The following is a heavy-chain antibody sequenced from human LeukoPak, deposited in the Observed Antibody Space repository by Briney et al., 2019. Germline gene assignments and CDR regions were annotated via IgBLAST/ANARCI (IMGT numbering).Heavy chain of an antibody. D-gene: IGHD3-22*01. CDR3: ARYFYDTSGTYYPYFDY. Sequence: SETLSLTCTVSGGSISSSRYFWAWIRQPPGRGLEWLGSISYSGSTYSNPSLMSRVTISVDTSKNQFSLKLSSVTAADTAVFYCARYFYDTSGTYYPYFDYWGQGTLVTVSS. J-gene: IGHJ4*02. CDR1: GGSISSSRYF. CDR2: ISYSGST. V-gene: IGHV4-39*01.